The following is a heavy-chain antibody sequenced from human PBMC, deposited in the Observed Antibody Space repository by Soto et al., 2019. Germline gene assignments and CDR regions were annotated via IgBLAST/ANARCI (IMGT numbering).Heavy chain of an antibody. CDR1: QFSFISYW. V-gene: IGHV3-74*01. Sequence: PGGSLRLSCAASQFSFISYWMHWVRQVPGKGPAWVSRINHDGSKTEYADSVKGRFTISRDNTNNTLYLQMNSLRVEDTAMYYCVREPWGFSGTWYDYWGQGTLVTVSS. CDR3: VREPWGFSGTWYDY. J-gene: IGHJ4*02. CDR2: INHDGSKT. D-gene: IGHD6-13*01.